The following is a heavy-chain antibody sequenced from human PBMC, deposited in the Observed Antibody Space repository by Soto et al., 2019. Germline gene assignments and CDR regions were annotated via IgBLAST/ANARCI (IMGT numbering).Heavy chain of an antibody. CDR2: ISSSSSTI. D-gene: IGHD6-13*01. J-gene: IGHJ4*02. V-gene: IGHV3-48*02. CDR1: GFTFSSYS. Sequence: PGGSLRLSCAASGFTFSSYSMNWVRQAPGKGLEWVSYISSSSSTIYYADSVKGRFTISRDNAKNSLYLQMNSLRDEDTAVYYCARDLKYSSSWKEYFDYWGQGTLVTVSP. CDR3: ARDLKYSSSWKEYFDY.